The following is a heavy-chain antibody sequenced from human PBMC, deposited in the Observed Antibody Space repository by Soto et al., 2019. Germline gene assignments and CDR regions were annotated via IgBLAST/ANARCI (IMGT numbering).Heavy chain of an antibody. J-gene: IGHJ5*02. D-gene: IGHD3-3*01. V-gene: IGHV3-9*01. CDR1: GFTFDDYA. CDR2: ISWNSGSI. Sequence: GGSLRLSCAASGFTFDDYAMHWVRQAPGKGLEWVSGISWNSGSIGYADSVKGRFTISRDNAKNSLYLQMNSLRAEDTALYYCAKDGGYDFWSGYNNWFDPWGQGTLVTVSS. CDR3: AKDGGYDFWSGYNNWFDP.